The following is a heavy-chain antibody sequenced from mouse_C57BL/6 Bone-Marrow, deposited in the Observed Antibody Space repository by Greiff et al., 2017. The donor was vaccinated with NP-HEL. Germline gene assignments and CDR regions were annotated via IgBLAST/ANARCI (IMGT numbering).Heavy chain of an antibody. V-gene: IGHV1-39*01. CDR1: GYSFTDYN. CDR3: ARGGGYGNPYFDV. J-gene: IGHJ1*03. Sequence: VHVKQSGPELVKPGASVKISCKASGYSFTDYNMNWVKQSNGKSLEWIGVINPNYGTTSYNQKFKGKATLTVDQSSSTAYMQLNSLTSEDSAVYYCARGGGYGNPYFDVWGTGTTVTVSS. D-gene: IGHD2-1*01. CDR2: INPNYGTT.